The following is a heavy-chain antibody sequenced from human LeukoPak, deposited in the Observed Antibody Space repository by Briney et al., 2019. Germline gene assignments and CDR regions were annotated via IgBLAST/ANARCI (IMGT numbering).Heavy chain of an antibody. CDR1: GGSFSGYY. D-gene: IGHD2-2*01. CDR2: INHSGST. CDR3: ARVLIVVVPAASNWFDP. Sequence: PSETLSLTCAVYGGSFSGYYWSWIRQPPGKGLEWIGEINHSGSTNYNPSLKSRVTISVDTSKNQFSLKLSSVTAADTAVYYCARVLIVVVPAASNWFDPWGQGTLVTVSS. V-gene: IGHV4-34*01. J-gene: IGHJ5*02.